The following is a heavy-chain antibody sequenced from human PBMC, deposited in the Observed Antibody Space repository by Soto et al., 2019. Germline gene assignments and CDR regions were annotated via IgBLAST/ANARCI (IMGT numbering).Heavy chain of an antibody. J-gene: IGHJ4*02. CDR1: RFTFSSHA. CDR2: IHGTRSII. V-gene: IGHV3-48*02. D-gene: IGHD3-16*01. Sequence: EVQLVESGGGLVQPGGSLKLSCAVSRFTFSSHAMNWVRQAPGKGLEWVAYIHGTRSIIYYADSVKGRFTISRDNAKNSLYLQMDSLRDEETALYYCARDARNADYDYWGQGTLVTVSS. CDR3: ARDARNADYDY.